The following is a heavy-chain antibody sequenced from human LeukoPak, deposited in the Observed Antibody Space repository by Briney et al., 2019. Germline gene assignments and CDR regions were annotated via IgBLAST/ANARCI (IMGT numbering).Heavy chain of an antibody. CDR3: ARRVGDYDYDAFDI. CDR2: INHSGST. V-gene: IGHV4-34*01. CDR1: GGSFSGYY. Sequence: SETLSLTCAVYGGSFSGYYWSWIRQPPGKGLEWIGEINHSGSTNYNPSLKSRVTISVDTSKNQFSLKLSSVTAADTAVYYCARRVGDYDYDAFDIWGWGTMVIVSS. D-gene: IGHD1-26*01. J-gene: IGHJ3*02.